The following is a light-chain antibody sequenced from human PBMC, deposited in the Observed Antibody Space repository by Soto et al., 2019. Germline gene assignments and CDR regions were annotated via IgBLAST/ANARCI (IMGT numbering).Light chain of an antibody. CDR1: SSEVGCYNY. V-gene: IGLV2-14*01. CDR3: SSYTSSSTLEV. J-gene: IGLJ2*01. CDR2: DVS. Sequence: QSALTQPDSVSGSPGQSITISCTGTSSEVGCYNYVSWYQQHPGKAPKLMIYDVSNRPSGVSNRFSGSKSGNTASLTISGLQAEDEADYYCSSYTSSSTLEVFGGGTKLTVL.